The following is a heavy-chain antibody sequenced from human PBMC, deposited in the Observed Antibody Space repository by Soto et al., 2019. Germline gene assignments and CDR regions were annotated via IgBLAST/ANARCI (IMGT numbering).Heavy chain of an antibody. D-gene: IGHD2-15*01. V-gene: IGHV3-21*01. Sequence: EVQLVESGGGLVKPGGSLRLSCAASGFTFSSYSMNWVRQAPGKGLEWVSSIISSSSYIYYADSVKGRFTISRDNAKNSLYLQMKSLRAEDTAVYYCARAGSTVGQGGTRGGGSCNYWGQGTLVTVSS. CDR3: ARAGSTVGQGGTRGGGSCNY. CDR2: IISSSSYI. CDR1: GFTFSSYS. J-gene: IGHJ4*02.